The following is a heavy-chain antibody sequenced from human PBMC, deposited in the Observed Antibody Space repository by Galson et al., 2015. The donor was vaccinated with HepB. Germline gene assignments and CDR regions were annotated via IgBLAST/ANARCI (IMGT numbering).Heavy chain of an antibody. J-gene: IGHJ3*02. CDR3: VKENWNYEGRYHDAFDI. Sequence: SLRLSCAASGFTFSSYAMHWVRQAPGKGLEYVSAISSNGGSTYYADSVKGRFTISRDNSKNTLYLQMSSLRAEDTAVYYCVKENWNYEGRYHDAFDIWGQGTMVTVSS. CDR1: GFTFSSYA. CDR2: ISSNGGST. V-gene: IGHV3-64D*06. D-gene: IGHD1-7*01.